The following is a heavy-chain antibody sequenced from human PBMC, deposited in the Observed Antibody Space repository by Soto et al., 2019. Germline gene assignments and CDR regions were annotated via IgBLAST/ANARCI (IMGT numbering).Heavy chain of an antibody. D-gene: IGHD5-18*01. CDR1: GYTFTDYA. Sequence: ASVKFSCKASGYTFTDYALHWVRQAPGQRLEWMGWINAGNGNTKYSQKFQGRVTITRDTSASTAYMELSSLRSEDTAVYYCARDLVDTAMAAYYYYGMDVWGQGTTVTVSS. CDR2: INAGNGNT. V-gene: IGHV1-3*01. J-gene: IGHJ6*02. CDR3: ARDLVDTAMAAYYYYGMDV.